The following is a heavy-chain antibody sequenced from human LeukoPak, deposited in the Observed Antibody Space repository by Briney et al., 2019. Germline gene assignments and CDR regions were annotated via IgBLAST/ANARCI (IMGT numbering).Heavy chain of an antibody. CDR1: GGSISSYY. CDR3: ATAGDYDSSGYYRDY. CDR2: IYYSGST. Sequence: PSETLSLTCTVSGGSISSYYWSWIRQPPGKGLEWIGYIYYSGSTNYNPSLKSRVTISVDTSKNQFSLKLSSVTAADTAVYYCATAGDYDSSGYYRDYWGQGTLVTVSS. D-gene: IGHD3-22*01. V-gene: IGHV4-59*01. J-gene: IGHJ4*02.